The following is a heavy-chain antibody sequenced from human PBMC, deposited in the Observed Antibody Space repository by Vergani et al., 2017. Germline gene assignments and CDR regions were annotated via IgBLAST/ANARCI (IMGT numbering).Heavy chain of an antibody. D-gene: IGHD3-3*01. CDR1: GFTFSSYG. CDR3: ARDGKYDRFDP. Sequence: QVQLVESGGGVVQPGRSLRLSCAASGFTFSSYGMHWVRQAPGKGLEWVAVIWYDGSNKYYADSVKGRFTISRDNSKNTLYLQMNSLRAEDTAGYYWARDGKYDRFDPWGQGTLVTVSS. CDR2: IWYDGSNK. J-gene: IGHJ5*02. V-gene: IGHV3-33*01.